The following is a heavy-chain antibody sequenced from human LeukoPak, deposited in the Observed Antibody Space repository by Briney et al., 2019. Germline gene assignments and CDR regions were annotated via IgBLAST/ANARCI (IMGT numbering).Heavy chain of an antibody. CDR3: ARQVLHTAMDY. V-gene: IGHV4-39*01. D-gene: IGHD5-18*01. CDR1: GVSISSSSYH. Sequence: PSETLSLTCTVSGVSISSSSYHWDWIRQPPGKVLEWIGSIYDSGSTYYSPSLKSLVTISVDTSKKQFSLRLNSVTAADTAVYYCARQVLHTAMDYWGQGTLVTVSS. J-gene: IGHJ4*02. CDR2: IYDSGST.